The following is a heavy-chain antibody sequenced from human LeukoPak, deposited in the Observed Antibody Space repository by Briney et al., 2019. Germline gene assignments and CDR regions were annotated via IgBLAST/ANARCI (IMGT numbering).Heavy chain of an antibody. CDR3: ARATLYSANWFDP. V-gene: IGHV3-48*02. CDR2: ISSSGSTI. CDR1: GFTFSNYN. J-gene: IGHJ5*02. D-gene: IGHD5-12*01. Sequence: GGSLRLSCAASGFTFSNYNMNWVRQVPGKGLEWVSYISSSGSTIYYADSVKGRFTISRDNAKSSLYLQMNSLRDDDTAVYYCARATLYSANWFDPWGQGTLVTVSS.